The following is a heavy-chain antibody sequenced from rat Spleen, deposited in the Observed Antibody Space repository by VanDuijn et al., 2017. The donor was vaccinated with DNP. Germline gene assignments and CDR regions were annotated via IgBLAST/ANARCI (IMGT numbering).Heavy chain of an antibody. CDR3: TTDEDY. J-gene: IGHJ2*01. CDR2: ISDDGEST. CDR1: GFTFSDYY. V-gene: IGHV5-20*01. Sequence: EVQLVESGGGLVQPGRSLKLSCAASGFTFSDYYMAWVRQAPTKGLEWVAYISDDGESTYYGDSVKGRFTVSRDNAKNTLYLQMDSLRSGDTATYYCTTDEDYWGQGVMVTVSS.